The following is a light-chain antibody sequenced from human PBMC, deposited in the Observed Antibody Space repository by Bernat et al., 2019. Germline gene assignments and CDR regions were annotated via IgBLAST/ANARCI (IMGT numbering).Light chain of an antibody. J-gene: IGKJ5*01. CDR3: EQSCSTPNA. V-gene: IGKV1-39*01. CDR1: QSISSY. Sequence: DIQMTQSPSSLSASVGDRVTITCRASQSISSYLNWYQQKPGKAPKLLIYAASSLQSGVPSRFSGSGSGTDLTLTISSLQPEDFATYYCEQSCSTPNAFGQGTRLEIK. CDR2: AAS.